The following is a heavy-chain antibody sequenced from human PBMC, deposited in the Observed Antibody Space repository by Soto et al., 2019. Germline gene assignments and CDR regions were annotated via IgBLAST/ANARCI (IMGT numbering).Heavy chain of an antibody. J-gene: IGHJ4*02. CDR1: GFTFTSYG. D-gene: IGHD3-10*01. V-gene: IGHV3-30*18. CDR3: VKDGANKPDYGSEYFDY. Sequence: QVQLVESGGGVVQPGRSLRLSCAASGFTFTSYGMHWVRQAPGKGLEWVALISYDGSKKYFGDSVKGRFTISRDSSKNTVFLHMNSLRPEDTAVYYCVKDGANKPDYGSEYFDYWGQGTLVSVSA. CDR2: ISYDGSKK.